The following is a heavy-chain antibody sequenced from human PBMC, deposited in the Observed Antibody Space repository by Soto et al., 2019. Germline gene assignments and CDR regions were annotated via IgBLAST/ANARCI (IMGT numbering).Heavy chain of an antibody. D-gene: IGHD6-19*01. J-gene: IGHJ4*02. Sequence: PSETLSLTCTVSGGSISSSSYYWGWIRQPPGKGLEWIGSIYYSGSTYYNTSLKSRVTISVDTSKNQFSLKLSSVTAADTAVYYCAIIWGAVAGSDYWGQGTLVTVSS. CDR2: IYYSGST. CDR3: AIIWGAVAGSDY. CDR1: GGSISSSSYY. V-gene: IGHV4-39*01.